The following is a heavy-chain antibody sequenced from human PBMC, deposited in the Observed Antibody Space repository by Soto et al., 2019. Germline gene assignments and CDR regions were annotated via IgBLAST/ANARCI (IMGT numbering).Heavy chain of an antibody. CDR1: GFTFSHHW. CDR2: IKEDGSEK. Sequence: EMQVVQSGGGLVQPGGSLRLSCAGSGFTFSHHWMSWVRQAPGKGLEWVAKIKEDGSEKNYADSVKGRFTISRDNAMNSVYLQMNSLRAEDTAMYYCARDGLPFALDIWGQGTMVTVFS. D-gene: IGHD3-16*01. CDR3: ARDGLPFALDI. J-gene: IGHJ3*02. V-gene: IGHV3-7*03.